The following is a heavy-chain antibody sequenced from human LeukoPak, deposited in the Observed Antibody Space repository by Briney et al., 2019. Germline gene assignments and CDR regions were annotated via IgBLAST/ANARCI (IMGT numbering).Heavy chain of an antibody. J-gene: IGHJ4*02. Sequence: GGSLRLSCAASGFTFDDYGMSWVRQAPGKGLEWVSGITWNGDSIGYADSVKGRFTISRDNAKNSLYLQMNSLRAEDTAVYYCARMNYVSSGWGAPFDSWGQGTLVTVSS. CDR2: ITWNGDSI. D-gene: IGHD1-7*01. V-gene: IGHV3-20*04. CDR3: ARMNYVSSGWGAPFDS. CDR1: GFTFDDYG.